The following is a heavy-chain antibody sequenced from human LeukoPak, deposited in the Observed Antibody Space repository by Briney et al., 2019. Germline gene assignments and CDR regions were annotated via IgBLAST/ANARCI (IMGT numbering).Heavy chain of an antibody. V-gene: IGHV3-30*18. D-gene: IGHD2-2*01. CDR2: MSYDGSYE. CDR3: AKDSQWGYQGYYGLDV. Sequence: GGSLRLSCAASGFTFSTYGMHWVRQAPGKGLEWLGVMSYDGSYEYFADSVKGRFTISRDNSKNTLYLQINSLRPEDTAVYYCAKDSQWGYQGYYGLDVWGQGTMVTVSS. J-gene: IGHJ6*02. CDR1: GFTFSTYG.